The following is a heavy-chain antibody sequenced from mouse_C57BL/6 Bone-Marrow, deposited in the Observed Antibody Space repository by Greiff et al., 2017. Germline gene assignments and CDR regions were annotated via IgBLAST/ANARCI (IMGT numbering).Heavy chain of an antibody. Sequence: DVHLVESEGGLVQPGSSMKLSCTASGFTFSDYYMAWVRQVPEKGLEWVANINYDGSSTYYLDSLKSRFIISRDNAKNILYLQMSSLKSEDTATYYCARGGILLRGPYFDYWGQGTTLTVSS. CDR1: GFTFSDYY. CDR2: INYDGSST. D-gene: IGHD1-1*01. J-gene: IGHJ2*01. V-gene: IGHV5-16*01. CDR3: ARGGILLRGPYFDY.